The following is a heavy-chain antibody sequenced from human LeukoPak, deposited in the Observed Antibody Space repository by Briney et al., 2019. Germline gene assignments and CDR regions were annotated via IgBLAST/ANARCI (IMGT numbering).Heavy chain of an antibody. Sequence: PGGSLRLSCAASGFTFDDYAMHWVRQAPGRGLEWVSGISWNSGRIDYADSVKGRFTISRDNAKNSLYLQMNSLRAEDTAVYYCARNSLYYYDSSGYYYGDYWGQGTLVTVSS. D-gene: IGHD3-22*01. CDR2: ISWNSGRI. CDR1: GFTFDDYA. V-gene: IGHV3-9*01. J-gene: IGHJ4*02. CDR3: ARNSLYYYDSSGYYYGDY.